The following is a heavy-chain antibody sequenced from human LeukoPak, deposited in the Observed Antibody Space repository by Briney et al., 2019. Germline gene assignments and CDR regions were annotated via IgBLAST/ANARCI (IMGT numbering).Heavy chain of an antibody. CDR3: AKDTKATNWYFDL. CDR1: GFTFDDYA. CDR2: ISWNSGSI. D-gene: IGHD5-12*01. V-gene: IGHV3-9*01. Sequence: PGRSLRLSCAASGFTFDDYAMHWVRQAPGKGLEWVSSISWNSGSIGYADSVKGRFTISRDNAKNSLYLQMNSLRAEDTALYYCAKDTKATNWYFDLWGRGTLVTVSS. J-gene: IGHJ2*01.